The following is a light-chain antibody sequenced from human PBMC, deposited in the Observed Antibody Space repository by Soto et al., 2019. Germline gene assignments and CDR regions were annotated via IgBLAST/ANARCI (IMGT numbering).Light chain of an antibody. Sequence: DIQLTQSPSSVSVSVGDRVTITCRASQSISTWLAWYRQKPGKAPDLLIYTASNLESGVPSRFSGSGSGTDFTLTISSLQPEDFATYYCHQAFSFPITFGQGTRVEIK. CDR3: HQAFSFPIT. CDR1: QSISTW. CDR2: TAS. V-gene: IGKV1-12*01. J-gene: IGKJ5*01.